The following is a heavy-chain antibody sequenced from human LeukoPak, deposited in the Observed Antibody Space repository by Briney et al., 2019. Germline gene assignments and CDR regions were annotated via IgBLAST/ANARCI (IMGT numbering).Heavy chain of an antibody. Sequence: PGGSLRLSCAASGFTFNTYEMNWVRQAPGKGLEWVSYISGGGETRYYEDSVKGRFTISRDNGKNSLYLQMNSLRVEDTAVYYCARDASGGNLPFDYWGQGTPVTVSS. CDR1: GFTFNTYE. CDR3: ARDASGGNLPFDY. CDR2: ISGGGETR. V-gene: IGHV3-48*03. D-gene: IGHD4-23*01. J-gene: IGHJ4*02.